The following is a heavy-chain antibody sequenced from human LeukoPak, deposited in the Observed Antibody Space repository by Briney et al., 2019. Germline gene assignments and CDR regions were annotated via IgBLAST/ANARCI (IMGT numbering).Heavy chain of an antibody. D-gene: IGHD3-3*01. CDR2: VYHTGST. Sequence: SETLSLTCSVSGGSINNYYWSWIRQAPGKRLEWIGSVYHTGSTDYNPSLRSPVTISVDTSKNHFSLKATSVTAADTAIYYCTRDRLGGAVASWIPDYWGQGILVTVSS. V-gene: IGHV4-59*01. J-gene: IGHJ4*02. CDR1: GGSINNYY. CDR3: TRDRLGGAVASWIPDY.